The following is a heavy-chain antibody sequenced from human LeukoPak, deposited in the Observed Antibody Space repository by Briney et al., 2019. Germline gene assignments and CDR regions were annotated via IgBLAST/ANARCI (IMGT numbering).Heavy chain of an antibody. Sequence: GASVKVSCKASGYTFTSYDINWVRQATGQGLEWMGWMNPNSGNTGYAQKFQGRVTMTRNTSTSTAYMELSSLRSEDTAVYYCARIGRGSSWYRSFDYWGQGTLVTVSS. CDR3: ARIGRGSSWYRSFDY. J-gene: IGHJ4*02. CDR1: GYTFTSYD. D-gene: IGHD6-13*01. CDR2: MNPNSGNT. V-gene: IGHV1-8*01.